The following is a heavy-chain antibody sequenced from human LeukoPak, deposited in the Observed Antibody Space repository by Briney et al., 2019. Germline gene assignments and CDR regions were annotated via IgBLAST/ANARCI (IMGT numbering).Heavy chain of an antibody. CDR2: IKHDASEK. CDR1: GFAFSTSW. CDR3: AKAHGGSYHSGID. D-gene: IGHD1-26*01. Sequence: GGSLRLSCAASGFAFSTSWMGWVRQTPGKGLEWVANIKHDASEKYFVDALKGRFTISRDDAKNSLYLQMNSLRVEDTAVYFCAKAHGGSYHSGIDWGQGTLVIVSS. V-gene: IGHV3-7*05. J-gene: IGHJ4*02.